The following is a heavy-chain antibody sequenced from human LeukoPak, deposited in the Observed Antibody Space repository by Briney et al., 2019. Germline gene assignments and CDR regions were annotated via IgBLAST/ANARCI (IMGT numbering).Heavy chain of an antibody. V-gene: IGHV1-46*01. D-gene: IGHD4-4*01. Sequence: ASVKVSCKASGYTFTSYYMHWVRQAPGQGLEWMGIINPSGGSTSYAQKFQGRVTMTRDTSTSTVYMELSSLRSEDTAVYYCARLTVTTFYYYYGMDVWGQGTTVTVSS. CDR2: INPSGGST. CDR3: ARLTVTTFYYYYGMDV. J-gene: IGHJ6*02. CDR1: GYTFTSYY.